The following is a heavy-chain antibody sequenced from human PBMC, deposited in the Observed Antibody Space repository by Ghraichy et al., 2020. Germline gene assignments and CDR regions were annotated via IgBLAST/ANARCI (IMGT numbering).Heavy chain of an antibody. D-gene: IGHD3-10*01. Sequence: GGSLRLSCVVSGFTFGNYAMTWVRQGPGKGLKWVSTISASGANRYYEDSLKGRIAISRVNSKNTLYLEVTNLRAEDTAVYFCAKFKGSGESIGEASFDVWGQGTLVTASS. J-gene: IGHJ3*01. CDR2: ISASGANR. CDR3: AKFKGSGESIGEASFDV. V-gene: IGHV3-23*01. CDR1: GFTFGNYA.